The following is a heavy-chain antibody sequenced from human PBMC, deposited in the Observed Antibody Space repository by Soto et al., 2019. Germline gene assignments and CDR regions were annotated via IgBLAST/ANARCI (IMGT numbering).Heavy chain of an antibody. Sequence: EVQLLESGGGLVQHGGSLRLSCAASGFTFSSYAMRWVRQAPGKGLDYVSAISGSGGSTYDADSVKGRFTISRYESKNTLYLQMTSLGAEATDVYACAIRYSSGSKSKFGKGACDIWGQGTMVTVSS. CDR2: ISGSGGST. CDR1: GFTFSSYA. J-gene: IGHJ3*02. D-gene: IGHD6-25*01. CDR3: AIRYSSGSKSKFGKGACDI. V-gene: IGHV3-23*01.